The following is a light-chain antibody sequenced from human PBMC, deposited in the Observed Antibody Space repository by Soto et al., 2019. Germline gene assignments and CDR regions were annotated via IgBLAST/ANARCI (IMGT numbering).Light chain of an antibody. CDR3: QQYNNWYT. CDR2: GAS. J-gene: IGKJ2*01. Sequence: EIVMTQSPATLSVSPGERATPSCRASQSVSSNLAWYQQKPGQAPRLLIYGASTRATGIPARFSGSGSGTEFTLTISSLHSEDFAVYFCQQYNNWYTFGQGTKLEIK. CDR1: QSVSSN. V-gene: IGKV3-15*01.